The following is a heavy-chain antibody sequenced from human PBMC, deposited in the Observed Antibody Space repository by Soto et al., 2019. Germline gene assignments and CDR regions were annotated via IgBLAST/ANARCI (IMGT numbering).Heavy chain of an antibody. CDR2: IYYTGST. CDR1: GGSISNYY. J-gene: IGHJ4*02. D-gene: IGHD2-21*02. Sequence: QVQLQESGPGLVKPSETLSLTCTVSGGSISNYYWSWIRQPPGKGLECIGNIYYTGSTNYNPSLNSRVTIXXAXSXXQLSLKLSSVTAADTAVYYCARHASYCCGDCYFDYWGQGTLVTVSS. CDR3: ARHASYCCGDCYFDY. V-gene: IGHV4-59*08.